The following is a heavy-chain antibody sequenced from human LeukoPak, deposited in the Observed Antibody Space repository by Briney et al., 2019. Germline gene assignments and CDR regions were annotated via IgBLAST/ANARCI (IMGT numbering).Heavy chain of an antibody. CDR1: GLTFSRYS. V-gene: IGHV3-20*04. CDR3: ARTTTTSSYYYYMDV. CDR2: INWNGGST. J-gene: IGHJ6*03. Sequence: GGSLRLSCAAPGLTFSRYSMNWVRQAPGKGLEWVSGINWNGGSTGYADSVKGRFTISRDNAKNSLYLQMNSLRAEDTALYYCARTTTTSSYYYYMDVWGKGTTVTISS. D-gene: IGHD1-26*01.